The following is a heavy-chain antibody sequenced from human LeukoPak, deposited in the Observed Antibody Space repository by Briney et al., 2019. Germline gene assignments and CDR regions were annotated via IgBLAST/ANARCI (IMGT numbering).Heavy chain of an antibody. CDR3: ARWHLDGYNPYDAFDI. V-gene: IGHV4-59*08. D-gene: IGHD5-24*01. J-gene: IGHJ3*02. CDR2: IYYSGST. Sequence: SETLSLTYTVSGGSISSYYWSWIRQPPGKGLEWIGYIYYSGSTNYNPSLKSRVTISVDASKNQFSLKLSSVTAADTAVYYCARWHLDGYNPYDAFDIWGQGTMVSVSS. CDR1: GGSISSYY.